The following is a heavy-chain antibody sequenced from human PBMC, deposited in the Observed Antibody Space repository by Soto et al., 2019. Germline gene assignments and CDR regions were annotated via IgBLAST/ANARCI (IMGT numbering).Heavy chain of an antibody. CDR2: TRNKANSYTT. Sequence: PGGSLRLSCAASGFTFSDHYMDWVRQAPGKGLEWVGRTRNKANSYTTEYAASVKGRFTISRDDSKNSLYLQMNSLKTEDTAVYYCARGLNYYGSGSYFDPWGQGTLVTVSS. D-gene: IGHD3-10*01. CDR1: GFTFSDHY. V-gene: IGHV3-72*01. CDR3: ARGLNYYGSGSYFDP. J-gene: IGHJ5*02.